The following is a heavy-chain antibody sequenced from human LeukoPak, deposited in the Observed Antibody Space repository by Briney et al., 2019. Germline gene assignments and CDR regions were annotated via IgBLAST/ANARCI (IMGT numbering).Heavy chain of an antibody. V-gene: IGHV3-7*01. J-gene: IGHJ4*02. Sequence: GGSLRLSCAASGFTFSSYWMSWVRQVPGKGLEWVANIKPDGSDKYYVGSVEGRFTISRDNAKNSLYLQMNSLRADDTSIYYCARDPARFGSGYYPENWGPGTQVTVSS. CDR3: ARDPARFGSGYYPEN. D-gene: IGHD3-22*01. CDR2: IKPDGSDK. CDR1: GFTFSSYW.